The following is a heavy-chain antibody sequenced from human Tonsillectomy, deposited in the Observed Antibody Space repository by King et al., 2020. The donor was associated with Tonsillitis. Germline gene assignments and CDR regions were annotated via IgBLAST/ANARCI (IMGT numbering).Heavy chain of an antibody. CDR1: GFTVSSYY. Sequence: VQLVQSGGGLIQPGGSLRLSCAASGFTVSSYYMTCVRQAPGKGLEWVSLIYPGGRTYYAESVKGRFTISRDNSKNTVYLQMNSLRVEDTAVYYCARSRRVAVAEGFDYWGQGTLVTVSS. J-gene: IGHJ4*02. CDR2: IYPGGRT. D-gene: IGHD6-19*01. V-gene: IGHV3-53*01. CDR3: ARSRRVAVAEGFDY.